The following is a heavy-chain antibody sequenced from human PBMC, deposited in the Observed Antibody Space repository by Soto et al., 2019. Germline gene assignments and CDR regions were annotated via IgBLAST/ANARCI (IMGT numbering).Heavy chain of an antibody. CDR1: GGSISSDGYS. Sequence: TLYLNCAVSGGSISSDGYSWSWIRQPPGRGLEWIGYVYYSGTTNYNPSLKSRVTISVDRSKNQLSLKLTSVTAADTAVYYCARGEDSGSYYNLWGQGTLVTVSS. CDR3: ARGEDSGSYYNL. D-gene: IGHD3-10*01. V-gene: IGHV4-30-2*01. J-gene: IGHJ5*02. CDR2: VYYSGTT.